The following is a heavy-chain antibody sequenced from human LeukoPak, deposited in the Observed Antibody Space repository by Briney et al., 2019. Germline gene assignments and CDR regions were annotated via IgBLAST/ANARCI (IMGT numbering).Heavy chain of an antibody. D-gene: IGHD1-7*01. CDR3: AREGYNWNYGYYYYMDV. J-gene: IGHJ6*03. CDR2: IYYSGST. V-gene: IGHV4-59*01. Sequence: SETLSLTCTVSGGSISSYYWSWIRQPPGKGLEWIGYIYYSGSTNYNPSLKSRVTISVDTSKNRFSLKLSSVTAADTAVYYCAREGYNWNYGYYYYMDVWGKGTTVTVSS. CDR1: GGSISSYY.